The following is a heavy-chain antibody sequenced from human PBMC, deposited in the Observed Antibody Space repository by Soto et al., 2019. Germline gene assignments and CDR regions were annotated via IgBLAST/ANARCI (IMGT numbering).Heavy chain of an antibody. CDR2: VSPENRNA. V-gene: IGHV1-8*01. CDR1: GDSFTDYD. Sequence: GTSVKLSCETCGDSFTDYDINWVRQAPKQVLEYMGWVSPENRNAGYAPQFRGRVSMTADTSINTVYLELTTLTYEDTAVYYCEVTTGYWGQGTMVTVSS. D-gene: IGHD4-17*01. CDR3: EVTTGY. J-gene: IGHJ4*02.